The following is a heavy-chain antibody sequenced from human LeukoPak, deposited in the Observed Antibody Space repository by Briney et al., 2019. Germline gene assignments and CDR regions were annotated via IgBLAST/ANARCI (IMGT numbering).Heavy chain of an antibody. J-gene: IGHJ4*02. CDR1: GFTFSGYW. CDR2: LKQDGSEK. CDR3: ARGTIAAPGTDY. Sequence: GGSLRLSCAASGFTFSGYWMHWVRQAPGKGLEWVANLKQDGSEKHFADSVKGRFTISRDNAENSLYLQMNSLRAEDTAMYYCARGTIAAPGTDYWGQGTLVTISS. V-gene: IGHV3-7*01. D-gene: IGHD6-13*01.